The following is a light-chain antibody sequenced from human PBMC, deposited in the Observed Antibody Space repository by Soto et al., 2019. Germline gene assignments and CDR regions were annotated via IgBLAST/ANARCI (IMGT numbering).Light chain of an antibody. CDR1: QDISNY. Sequence: DIQMTQSPSSLSASVGDRVTITCQASQDISNYLNWYQQQPGKAPKLLIYDASNLETGVPSRFSGSGSGTDFTFTISSLQPEDIATYYCQQYDNPPPITFGQGTRLEIK. J-gene: IGKJ5*01. CDR2: DAS. V-gene: IGKV1-33*01. CDR3: QQYDNPPPIT.